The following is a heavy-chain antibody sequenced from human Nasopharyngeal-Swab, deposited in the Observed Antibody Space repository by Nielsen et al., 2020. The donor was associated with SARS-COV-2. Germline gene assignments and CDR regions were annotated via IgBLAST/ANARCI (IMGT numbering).Heavy chain of an antibody. D-gene: IGHD2-2*01. Sequence: SETLSLTCTVPGYSISIGYYWGWIRQPPGKGLEWIGSIYHSGSTYYNPSLKTRVTISVDTSKNQFSLRLSSVTAADTAVYYCARATSSTNCINDYWGQGTLVTVSS. V-gene: IGHV4-38-2*02. CDR1: GYSISIGYY. CDR2: IYHSGST. CDR3: ARATSSTNCINDY. J-gene: IGHJ4*02.